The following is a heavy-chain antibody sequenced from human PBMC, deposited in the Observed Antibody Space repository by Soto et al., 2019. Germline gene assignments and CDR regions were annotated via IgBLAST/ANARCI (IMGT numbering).Heavy chain of an antibody. D-gene: IGHD3-9*01. CDR3: AKDRQDYDILTGYYYYYGMDV. V-gene: IGHV1-2*02. CDR2: INPNSGGT. J-gene: IGHJ6*02. Sequence: ASMKVSCKTSGYTLTGYYMHWVRQAPGQGLEWMGWINPNSGGTNYAQKFQGRVTMTRDTSISTAYMELSRLRSDDTAVYYCAKDRQDYDILTGYYYYYGMDVWGQGTTVTVSS. CDR1: GYTLTGYY.